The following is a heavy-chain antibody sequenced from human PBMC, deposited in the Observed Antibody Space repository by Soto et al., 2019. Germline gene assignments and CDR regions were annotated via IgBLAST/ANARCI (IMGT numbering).Heavy chain of an antibody. J-gene: IGHJ4*02. CDR2: ISYDGSNK. Sequence: QVQLVESGGGVVQPGRSLRLSCAASGFTFSSYAMHWVRQAPGKGLEWVAVISYDGSNKYYADSVKGLFTISRDNSKNTLYLQMNSLRAEDTAVYYCARDSGQQLSSPDYWGQGTLVTVSS. V-gene: IGHV3-30-3*01. D-gene: IGHD6-13*01. CDR3: ARDSGQQLSSPDY. CDR1: GFTFSSYA.